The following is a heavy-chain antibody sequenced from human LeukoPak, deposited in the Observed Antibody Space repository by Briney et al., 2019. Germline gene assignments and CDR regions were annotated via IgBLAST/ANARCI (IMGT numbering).Heavy chain of an antibody. CDR2: ISGSGATT. J-gene: IGHJ4*02. D-gene: IGHD3-22*01. Sequence: PGGPLRLSCAVSGFAFRDYAMSWVRQAPGKGLEWVSVISGSGATTHYTDSVKGRFTVSRDNYKNTVSLQMNSLRAEDTAVYYCATDYYDRSGDYTVDHWGQGTQVTVSS. CDR3: ATDYYDRSGDYTVDH. V-gene: IGHV3-23*01. CDR1: GFAFRDYA.